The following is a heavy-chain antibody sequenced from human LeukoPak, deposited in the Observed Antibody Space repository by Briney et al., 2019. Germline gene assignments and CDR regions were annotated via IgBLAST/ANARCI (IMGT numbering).Heavy chain of an antibody. D-gene: IGHD5-18*01. J-gene: IGHJ4*02. CDR1: GGSISSYY. CDR2: IHYSGST. CDR3: ARHYSPTAMVGFDY. V-gene: IGHV4-59*08. Sequence: PSETLSLTCTVSGGSISSYYWSWIRQPPGKGLEWIGYIHYSGSTNYNPSLKSRVTISVDTSKNQFSLKLSSVTAADTAVYYCARHYSPTAMVGFDYWGQGTLVTVSS.